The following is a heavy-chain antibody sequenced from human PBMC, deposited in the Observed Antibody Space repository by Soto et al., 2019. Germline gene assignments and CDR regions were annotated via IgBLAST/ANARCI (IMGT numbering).Heavy chain of an antibody. V-gene: IGHV3-15*07. D-gene: IGHD6-19*01. J-gene: IGHJ4*02. CDR2: LKGRNVGGTI. CDR1: GFTFNDAW. CDR3: TTEFGYRRGQNDH. Sequence: EVQLVESGGGLVKPGGSLRLSCATYGFTFNDAWLSWVRQAPGKGLEWVGRLKGRNVGGTIDYAAPVTGRFTISSDESKNTLHLQMNSLKIEDTAVYYCTTEFGYRRGQNDHWGQGALVTVSS.